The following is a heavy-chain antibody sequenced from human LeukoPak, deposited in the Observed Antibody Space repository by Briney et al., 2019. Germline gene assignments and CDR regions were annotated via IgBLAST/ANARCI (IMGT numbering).Heavy chain of an antibody. Sequence: PSETLSLTCTVSGGSISSSYYYWGWIRQPPGKGLEWIGSIYHSGNTYYNPSLKSRVTISVDTSTNQFSLKVNSVTAADTAVYYCATAKYCSSTSCNAFDGFDPWGQGTLVTVSS. D-gene: IGHD2-2*01. CDR3: ATAKYCSSTSCNAFDGFDP. CDR1: GGSISSSYYY. V-gene: IGHV4-39*01. CDR2: IYHSGNT. J-gene: IGHJ5*02.